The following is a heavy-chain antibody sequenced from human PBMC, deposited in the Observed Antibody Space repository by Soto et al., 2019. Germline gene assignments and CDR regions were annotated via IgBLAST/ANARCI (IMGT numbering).Heavy chain of an antibody. D-gene: IGHD6-19*01. CDR1: GFTFSSYV. J-gene: IGHJ4*02. V-gene: IGHV3-30*18. CDR3: AKANGWQQWLIAFDS. CDR2: ISYDGSNT. Sequence: PGGSLRLSCAASGFTFSSYVMHWVRQAPGKGLEWVAVISYDGSNTYHADSVRGRFTISRDNSKSTLYLQMNSLRAEDTAVYFCAKANGWQQWLIAFDSWGQGTQVTVSS.